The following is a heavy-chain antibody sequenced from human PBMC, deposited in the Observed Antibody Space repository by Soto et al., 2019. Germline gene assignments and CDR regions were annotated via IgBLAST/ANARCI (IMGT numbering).Heavy chain of an antibody. Sequence: GGSLTLTCAASGFTSTSYGIHWVRQAPGKGLEWVAVIWYDGSNKYYADSVKGRFTISRDNSKNTLYLQMNSLRAEDTAVYYCAIDGKATAFDYWGRGRLVTGSS. CDR1: GFTSTSYG. J-gene: IGHJ4*02. V-gene: IGHV3-33*01. CDR3: AIDGKATAFDY. CDR2: IWYDGSNK. D-gene: IGHD5-12*01.